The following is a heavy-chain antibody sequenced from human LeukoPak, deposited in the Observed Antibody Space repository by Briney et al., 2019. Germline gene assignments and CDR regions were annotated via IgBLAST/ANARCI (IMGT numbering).Heavy chain of an antibody. V-gene: IGHV4-59*01. CDR3: AHSSGPWGVGY. CDR1: GGSISSYY. CDR2: IYYSGST. J-gene: IGHJ4*02. Sequence: PSETLSPTCTVSGGSISSYYWSWIRQPPGKGLEWIGYIYYSGSTNYNPSLKSRVTISVDTSKNQFSLKLSSVTAADTAVYYCAHSSGPWGVGYWGQGTLVTVSS. D-gene: IGHD3-22*01.